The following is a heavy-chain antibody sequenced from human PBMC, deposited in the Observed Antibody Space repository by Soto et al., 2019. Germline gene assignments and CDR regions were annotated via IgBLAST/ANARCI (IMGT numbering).Heavy chain of an antibody. J-gene: IGHJ4*02. Sequence: QITLKESGPTVVKPTQTLTLTCTFSGFSLSTSGLGVGWIRQSPGKALEWLALIYWDNDKRYSPSLKSRLTITKDTSKNQVVLTMTDMDPVDTATYYCARRPCRGGNCYPFDYWGQGTLVTVSS. D-gene: IGHD2-15*01. CDR1: GFSLSTSGLG. V-gene: IGHV2-5*02. CDR3: ARRPCRGGNCYPFDY. CDR2: IYWDNDK.